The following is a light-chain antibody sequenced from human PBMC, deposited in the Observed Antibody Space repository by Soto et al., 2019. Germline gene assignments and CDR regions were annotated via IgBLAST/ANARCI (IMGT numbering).Light chain of an antibody. CDR1: QSISTW. J-gene: IGKJ1*01. CDR2: DAS. V-gene: IGKV1-5*01. CDR3: QQYNSYSRT. Sequence: DIQMTQSPSTLSASVADRVTITCRASQSISTWLAWYQQKPGKAPNLLIYDASSLESGVPSRFSGSGSGTEFTLTISSLQPDDFATYYCQQYNSYSRTFGQGTKVDIK.